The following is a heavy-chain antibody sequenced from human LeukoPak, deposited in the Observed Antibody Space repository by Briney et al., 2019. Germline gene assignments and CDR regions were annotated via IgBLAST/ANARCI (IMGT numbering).Heavy chain of an antibody. J-gene: IGHJ1*01. CDR2: ISGSGGST. Sequence: ETLSLTCAVSGGSISSSNWWSWVRQAPGKGLEWVSAISGSGGSTYYADSVKGRFTISRDNSKNTLYLQMNSLRAEDTAVYYCAKARVNALDFQHWGQGTLVTVSS. CDR3: AKARVNALDFQH. D-gene: IGHD3-22*01. V-gene: IGHV3-23*01. CDR1: GGSISSSN.